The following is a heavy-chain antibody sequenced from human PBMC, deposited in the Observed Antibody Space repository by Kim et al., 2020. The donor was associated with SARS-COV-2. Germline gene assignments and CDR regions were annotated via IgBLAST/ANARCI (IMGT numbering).Heavy chain of an antibody. J-gene: IGHJ6*02. CDR1: GFTVSSNY. V-gene: IGHV3-53*04. CDR2: IYSGGST. Sequence: GGSLRLSCAASGFTVSSNYMSWVRQAPGKGLEWVSVIYSGGSTYYADSVKGRFTISRHNSKNTLYLQMNSLRAEDTAVYYCARGGGIEYYYYYGMDVWGQGTTVTVSS. CDR3: ARGGGIEYYYYYGMDV. D-gene: IGHD3-16*01.